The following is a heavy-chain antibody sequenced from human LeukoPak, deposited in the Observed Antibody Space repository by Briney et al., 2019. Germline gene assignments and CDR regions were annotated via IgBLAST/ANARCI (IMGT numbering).Heavy chain of an antibody. V-gene: IGHV4-39*01. CDR2: MYQSGST. Sequence: PSETLSLTCTVSGVSITNSDYYWVWIRQPPGRGLEWIGSMYQSGSTYYSPPLESRVSVSLDTSKNQVSLQLRSVTAADTPVYFCARHGVRDWYKGTYYSGMDVWGQGTTVTVSS. D-gene: IGHD2-21*02. CDR3: ARHGVRDWYKGTYYSGMDV. CDR1: GVSITNSDYY. J-gene: IGHJ6*02.